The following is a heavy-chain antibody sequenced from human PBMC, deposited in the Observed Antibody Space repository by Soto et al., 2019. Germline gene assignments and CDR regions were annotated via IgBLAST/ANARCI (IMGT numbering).Heavy chain of an antibody. CDR3: ARRPKRGSYSWCFDY. Sequence: QLQLQESGPGLVKPSETLSLTCTVSGGSITSNAYYWGWIRQPPGKGRGWLGYIYYSGSASYNPSLKSRVTMSVDTSKNQFSLKLSSVTAADTAVYYCARRPKRGSYSWCFDYWGQGTLVTVSS. J-gene: IGHJ4*02. CDR2: IYYSGSA. CDR1: GGSITSNAYY. V-gene: IGHV4-39*01. D-gene: IGHD1-26*01.